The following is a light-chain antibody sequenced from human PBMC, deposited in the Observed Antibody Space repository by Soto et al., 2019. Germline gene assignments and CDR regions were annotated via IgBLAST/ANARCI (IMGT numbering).Light chain of an antibody. CDR3: VSYAGSNIWM. V-gene: IGLV2-8*01. CDR2: EVS. Sequence: QSALTQPPSASGSPGQSVTISCTGTSSDIGGYDYVSWYQQHPGKTPKFMIYEVSKRPSGVPDRFSGSKSGNTASLTVSGLQAEDEADYYCVSYAGSNIWMFGGGTKLTGL. J-gene: IGLJ3*02. CDR1: SSDIGGYDY.